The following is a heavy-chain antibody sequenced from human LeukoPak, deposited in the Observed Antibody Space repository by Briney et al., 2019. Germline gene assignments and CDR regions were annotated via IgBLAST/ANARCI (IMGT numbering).Heavy chain of an antibody. D-gene: IGHD6-6*01. CDR3: ARVYSSSLQAYDY. Sequence: ASVKVSCKASGYTFTGYYMHWVRQAPGQGLEWMGWINPNSGGTNYAQKFQGRVTMTRDTSISTAYMELSRLRSDDTAVYYCARVYSSSLQAYDYWGQGTLVTVSS. J-gene: IGHJ4*02. V-gene: IGHV1-2*02. CDR2: INPNSGGT. CDR1: GYTFTGYY.